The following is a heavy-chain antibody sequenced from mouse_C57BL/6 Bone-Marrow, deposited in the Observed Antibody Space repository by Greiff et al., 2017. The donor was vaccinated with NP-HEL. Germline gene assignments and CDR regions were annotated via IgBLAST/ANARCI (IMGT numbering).Heavy chain of an antibody. CDR1: GYTFTSYW. D-gene: IGHD1-1*01. Sequence: VQLQQSGTVLARPGASVKMSCKASGYTFTSYWMHWVKQRPIQGLEWIGNIDPSDSETHYNQKFKDKATLTVDKSSSTAYMQLSSLTSEDSAVYYCARQDYYGSSYVWYFDVWGTGTTVTVSS. J-gene: IGHJ1*03. CDR2: IDPSDSET. V-gene: IGHV1-52*01. CDR3: ARQDYYGSSYVWYFDV.